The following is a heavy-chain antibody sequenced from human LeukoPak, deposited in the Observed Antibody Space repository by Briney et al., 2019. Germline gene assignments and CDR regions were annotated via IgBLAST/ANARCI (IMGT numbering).Heavy chain of an antibody. D-gene: IGHD2-2*01. V-gene: IGHV3-23*01. CDR3: AKGLRYCSSTSCYYFDY. CDR1: GFTFSSYA. Sequence: GGSLRLSCAASGFTFSSYAMSWVRQAPGKGLGWVSAISGSGGSTYYADSVKGRFTISRDNSKNTLYLQMNSLRAEDTAVYYCAKGLRYCSSTSCYYFDYWGQGTLVTVSS. CDR2: ISGSGGST. J-gene: IGHJ4*02.